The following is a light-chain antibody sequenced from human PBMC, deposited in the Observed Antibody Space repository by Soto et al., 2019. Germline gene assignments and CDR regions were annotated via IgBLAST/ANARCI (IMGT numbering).Light chain of an antibody. V-gene: IGKV3D-20*02. CDR1: QSVTSNY. CDR3: QQKSNSPWT. J-gene: IGKJ1*01. CDR2: AIS. Sequence: EIVLTQSPGTLSLSPGESAALSCRASQSVTSNYLVWYRQKPGQAPRLLIYAISSRTDGIPEKLNGSGSGTDFTLTSTRLEPEDSSVYYCQQKSNSPWTFGQGTRVEV.